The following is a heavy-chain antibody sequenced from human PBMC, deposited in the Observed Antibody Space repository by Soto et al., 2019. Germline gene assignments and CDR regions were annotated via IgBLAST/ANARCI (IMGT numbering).Heavy chain of an antibody. CDR2: IYYSGST. CDR1: GGSISSGGYY. D-gene: IGHD3-22*01. Sequence: QVPLQEAGPGLVKPSQNLSLTCTVSGGSISSGGYYWSRIRQHPGKGLEWIGYIYYSGSTYYNPSLKSRVTISVDTSKNQFSLKLSSVTAADTAVYYCARYDNSGSHGVDIWGQGTMVTVSS. CDR3: ARYDNSGSHGVDI. J-gene: IGHJ3*02. V-gene: IGHV4-31*03.